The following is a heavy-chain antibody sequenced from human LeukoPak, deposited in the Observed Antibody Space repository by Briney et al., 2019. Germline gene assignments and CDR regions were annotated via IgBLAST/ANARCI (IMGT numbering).Heavy chain of an antibody. D-gene: IGHD5-12*01. V-gene: IGHV3-30*02. CDR2: IRYDGSNK. Sequence: PGGSLRLSCAASGFTFSSYGMHWVRQAPGKGLEWVAFIRYDGSNKYYADSVKGRFTISRDNSKNTLYLQMNSLRAEDTAVYYCAKHRVASSWYFDLWGRGTLVTVSS. CDR3: AKHRVASSWYFDL. CDR1: GFTFSSYG. J-gene: IGHJ2*01.